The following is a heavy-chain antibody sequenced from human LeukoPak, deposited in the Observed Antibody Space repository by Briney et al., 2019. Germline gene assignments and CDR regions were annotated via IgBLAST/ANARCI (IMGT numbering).Heavy chain of an antibody. V-gene: IGHV3-74*01. J-gene: IGHJ4*02. D-gene: IGHD3-22*01. Sequence: PGGSPRLSCAASGFTFSSYWMHWVRQAPGKGLVWVSRINSDGSSTSYADSVKGRFTISRDNAKNTLYLQMNSLRAEDTAVYYCAVRIDSSGYYLRWGQGTLVTVSS. CDR2: INSDGSST. CDR3: AVRIDSSGYYLR. CDR1: GFTFSSYW.